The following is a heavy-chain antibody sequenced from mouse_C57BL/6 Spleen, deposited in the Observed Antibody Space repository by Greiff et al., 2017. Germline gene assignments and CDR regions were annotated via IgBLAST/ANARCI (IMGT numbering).Heavy chain of an antibody. V-gene: IGHV5-4*03. J-gene: IGHJ4*01. CDR1: GFTFSSYA. Sequence: EVNVVESGGGLVKPGGSLKLSCAASGFTFSSYAMSWVRQTPEKRLEWVATISDGGSYTYYPDNVKGRFTISRDNAKNNPYLQMSNLKSEDTAMYYCARVGSTYAMDYWGQGTSVTVSS. CDR2: ISDGGSYT. D-gene: IGHD1-1*01. CDR3: ARVGSTYAMDY.